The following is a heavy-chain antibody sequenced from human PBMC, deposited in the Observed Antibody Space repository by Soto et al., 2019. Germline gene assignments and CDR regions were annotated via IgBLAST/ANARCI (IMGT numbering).Heavy chain of an antibody. J-gene: IGHJ5*02. CDR2: INHSGST. V-gene: IGHV4-34*01. D-gene: IGHD6-6*01. CDR1: GGSFSGYY. Sequence: QVQLQQWGAGLLKPSETLSLTCAVYGGSFSGYYWSWIRQPPGKGLEWIGEINHSGSTNYNPSLKSRVTISVDTSKHQFSLNLSSVTAADTAVYYCARITSIAARKGNWFDPWGQGTLVTVSS. CDR3: ARITSIAARKGNWFDP.